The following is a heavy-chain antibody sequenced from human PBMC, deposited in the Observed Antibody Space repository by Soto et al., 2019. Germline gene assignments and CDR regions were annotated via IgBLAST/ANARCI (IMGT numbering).Heavy chain of an antibody. CDR2: IYYSGST. Sequence: QLQLQETGPGLVKPSETLSLTCTVSGGSISSSSYYWGWIRQPPGKGLEWIGSIYYSGSTYYNPSLKSRVTISVDTSKNQFSLKLSSVTAADTAVYYCARHPPDDYSHYATPYNWFDPWGQGTLVTVSS. J-gene: IGHJ5*02. CDR1: GGSISSSSYY. D-gene: IGHD4-4*01. CDR3: ARHPPDDYSHYATPYNWFDP. V-gene: IGHV4-39*01.